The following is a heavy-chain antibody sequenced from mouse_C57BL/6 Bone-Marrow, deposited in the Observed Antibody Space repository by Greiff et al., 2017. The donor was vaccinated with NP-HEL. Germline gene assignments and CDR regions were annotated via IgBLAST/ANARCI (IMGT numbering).Heavy chain of an antibody. Sequence: QVQLQQPGAELVRPGTSVKSSCKASGYTFTSYWMHWVKQRPGQGLEWIGVIDPSDSYTNYNQKFKGKATLTVDTSSSTAYMQLSSLTSEDSAVYYCANPYYFDYWGQGTTLTVSS. CDR1: GYTFTSYW. J-gene: IGHJ2*01. CDR3: ANPYYFDY. CDR2: IDPSDSYT. V-gene: IGHV1-59*01.